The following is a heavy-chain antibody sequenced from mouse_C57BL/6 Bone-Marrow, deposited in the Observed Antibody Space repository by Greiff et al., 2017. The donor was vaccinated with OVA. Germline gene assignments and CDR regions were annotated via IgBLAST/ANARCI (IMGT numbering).Heavy chain of an antibody. J-gene: IGHJ2*01. CDR2: INPSTGGT. D-gene: IGHD2-3*01. CDR3: AVYDGYPYYFDY. V-gene: IGHV1-42*01. CDR1: GYSFTGYY. Sequence: EVKLVESGPELVKPGASVKISCKASGYSFTGYYMNWVKQSPEKSLEWIGEINPSTGGTTYNQKFKAKATLTVDKSSSTAYMQFKSLTSEDSAVYYCAVYDGYPYYFDYWGQGTTLTVSS.